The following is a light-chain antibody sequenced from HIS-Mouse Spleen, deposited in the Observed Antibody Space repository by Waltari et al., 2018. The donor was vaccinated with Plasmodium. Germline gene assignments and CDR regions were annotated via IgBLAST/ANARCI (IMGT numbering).Light chain of an antibody. Sequence: EIVLTQSPATLSLSPGERASQSVSSYLAWYQQKPGQAPRLLIYDASNRATGIPARFSGSGSGTDFTLTISSLEPEDFAVYYCQQRSNWPRVLTFGGGTKVEIK. CDR2: DAS. CDR3: QQRSNWPRVLT. J-gene: IGKJ4*01. CDR1: QSVSSY. V-gene: IGKV3-11*01.